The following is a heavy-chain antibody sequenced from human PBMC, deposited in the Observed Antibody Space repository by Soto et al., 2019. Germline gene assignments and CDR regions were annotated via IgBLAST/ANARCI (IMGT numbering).Heavy chain of an antibody. CDR1: GISLSNSG. Sequence: GGSLRLFCSASGISLSNSGMVWVLQAPGKGLEWISYISLSHSAIYYADSVKGRFTMSRDNGKNSLFLQMHSLREEDRAVYYCATEGPNGYISNYIETWGKG. J-gene: IGHJ4*02. CDR2: ISLSHSAI. V-gene: IGHV3-48*02. CDR3: ATEGPNGYISNYIET. D-gene: IGHD5-12*01.